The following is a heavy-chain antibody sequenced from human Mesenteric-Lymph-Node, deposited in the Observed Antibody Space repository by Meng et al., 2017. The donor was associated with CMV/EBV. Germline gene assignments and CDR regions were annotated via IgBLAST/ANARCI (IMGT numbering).Heavy chain of an antibody. CDR3: ARSATKSYSDY. Sequence: GGSLRLSYAASGFTFSDYYMTWIRQAPGTGLEWLSYISSSGSTISYADPVKGRFTISRDNTKNSLYLQMNSLRAEDTALYYCARSATKSYSDYWGQGTQVTVSS. V-gene: IGHV3-11*01. J-gene: IGHJ4*02. D-gene: IGHD1-1*01. CDR2: ISSSGSTI. CDR1: GFTFSDYY.